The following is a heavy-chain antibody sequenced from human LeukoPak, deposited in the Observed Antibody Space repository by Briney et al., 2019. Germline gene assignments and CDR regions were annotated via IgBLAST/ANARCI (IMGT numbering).Heavy chain of an antibody. CDR3: ARNSYYYDTRGTIRYYFDY. Sequence: TSETLSLTCTVSGGSISSSSYYWGWIRQPPGKGLEWIGSIYYSGSTYYNPSLKSRVTISVDTSKNQFSLKLSSVSAAETAVYYCARNSYYYDTRGTIRYYFDYWGQGTLVTVSS. CDR2: IYYSGST. J-gene: IGHJ4*01. D-gene: IGHD3-22*01. CDR1: GGSISSSSYY. V-gene: IGHV4-39*07.